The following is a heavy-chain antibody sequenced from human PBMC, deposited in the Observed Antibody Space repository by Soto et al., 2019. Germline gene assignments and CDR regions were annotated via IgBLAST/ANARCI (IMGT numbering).Heavy chain of an antibody. V-gene: IGHV1-46*01. CDR3: GRDGGRYGGGAFDI. D-gene: IGHD1-26*01. CDR1: GYTFTSYY. J-gene: IGHJ3*02. Sequence: QVQLVQSGAEVKKPGASVKVSCKASGYTFTSYYMHWVRQAPGQGREWMGIINPSGGSKSYAQKCQGRVTITRDTSTSTVYRELSSLRSEDTDVYYCGRDGGRYGGGAFDIWGQGTMVTVAS. CDR2: INPSGGSK.